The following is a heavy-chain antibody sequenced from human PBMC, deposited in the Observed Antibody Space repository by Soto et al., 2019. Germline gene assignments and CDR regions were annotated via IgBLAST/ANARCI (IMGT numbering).Heavy chain of an antibody. CDR2: ISAYNGNT. V-gene: IGHV1-18*04. J-gene: IGHJ6*02. CDR3: ARVGCSGGSCYYYYYGMDV. Sequence: ASVKVSCKASGYTFTSYGISWVRQAPGQGLEWMGWISAYNGNTNYAQKLQGRVTMTTDTSTSTAYMELRSLRSDDTAVYYCARVGCSGGSCYYYYYGMDVWGQGTTVTVSS. D-gene: IGHD2-15*01. CDR1: GYTFTSYG.